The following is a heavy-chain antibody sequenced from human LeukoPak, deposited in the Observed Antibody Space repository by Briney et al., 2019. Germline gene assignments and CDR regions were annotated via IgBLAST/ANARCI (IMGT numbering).Heavy chain of an antibody. CDR2: IYTSGST. CDR1: GGSISSYY. V-gene: IGHV4-4*07. D-gene: IGHD3-10*01. J-gene: IGHJ5*02. CDR3: GREASYHRIRWFDP. Sequence: SETLSLTCTVSGGSISSYYWSWIRQPARKGLEWIGRIYTSGSTNYNPSLKSRVTMSVDTSKNQFSLKLSSVTAADTAVYYCGREASYHRIRWFDPWGQGTLVTVSS.